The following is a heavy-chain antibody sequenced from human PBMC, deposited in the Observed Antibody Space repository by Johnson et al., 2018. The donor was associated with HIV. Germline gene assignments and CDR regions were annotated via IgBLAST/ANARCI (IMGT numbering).Heavy chain of an antibody. CDR3: AKGRIAVPDAFDI. CDR1: GFIFSSYG. Sequence: QLVESGGGVVQPGRSLRLSCAASGFIFSSYGMHWVRQAPGKGLEWVAVTWYDGSNKYYVDSVKGRFTISRDNSKNTLYSQMNSLRAEDTAVYYCAKGRIAVPDAFDIWGQGTMVTVSS. D-gene: IGHD6-19*01. V-gene: IGHV3-33*06. J-gene: IGHJ3*02. CDR2: TWYDGSNK.